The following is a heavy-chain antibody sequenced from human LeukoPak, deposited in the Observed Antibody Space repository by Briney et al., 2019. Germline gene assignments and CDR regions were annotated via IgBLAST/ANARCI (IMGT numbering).Heavy chain of an antibody. D-gene: IGHD5-24*01. CDR3: ASPPVDGVY. Sequence: PGGSLRLSCAASGFTFSSYSMNWVRQAPGKGLEWVSSISSSSSYIYYADSVKGRFTISRDNAKNSLYLQMNGLRAEDTAVYYCASPPVDGVYWGQGTLVTVSS. J-gene: IGHJ4*02. CDR1: GFTFSSYS. V-gene: IGHV3-21*01. CDR2: ISSSSSYI.